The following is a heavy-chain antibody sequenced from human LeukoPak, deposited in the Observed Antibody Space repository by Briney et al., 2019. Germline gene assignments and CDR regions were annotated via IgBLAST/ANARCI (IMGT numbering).Heavy chain of an antibody. V-gene: IGHV1-69*05. D-gene: IGHD6-13*01. Sequence: GCSVKVSCKASGGTFSSYAISWVRQAPGQGLEWMGGIIPIFGTANYAQKFQGRVTITTDESTSSAYMELSSLRSEDTAVYYCASAGTFYYYYMDVWGKGTTVTVSS. CDR1: GGTFSSYA. CDR2: IIPIFGTA. J-gene: IGHJ6*03. CDR3: ASAGTFYYYYMDV.